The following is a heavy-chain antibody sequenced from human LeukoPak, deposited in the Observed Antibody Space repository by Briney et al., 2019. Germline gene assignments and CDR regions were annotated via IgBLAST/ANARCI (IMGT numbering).Heavy chain of an antibody. V-gene: IGHV5-51*01. CDR2: IYPGDSDT. Sequence: GEPRKISCKGSGSRFTSYWIGWVRQMPGKGLEWMGIIYPGDSDTSYSPSFQGQVTISADKSISTAYLQWSSLKASVTAMYYCARSLYYYDSSGYFGYWGQGNLVTVSS. J-gene: IGHJ4*02. CDR1: GSRFTSYW. D-gene: IGHD3-22*01. CDR3: ARSLYYYDSSGYFGY.